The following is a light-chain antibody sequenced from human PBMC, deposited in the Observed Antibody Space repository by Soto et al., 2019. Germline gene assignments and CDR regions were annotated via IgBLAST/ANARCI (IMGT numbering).Light chain of an antibody. CDR1: QSISDW. V-gene: IGKV1-5*01. J-gene: IGKJ2*01. CDR3: QEYKSAT. Sequence: DIQMTQSPSTLSASVGDRLTITCRASQSISDWLAWYQQIPGRAPKLLIYDASTLRSGVPSRFSGSGSGTEFIRTISRLQPDDSATYYCQEYKSATFGQGTKLQIK. CDR2: DAS.